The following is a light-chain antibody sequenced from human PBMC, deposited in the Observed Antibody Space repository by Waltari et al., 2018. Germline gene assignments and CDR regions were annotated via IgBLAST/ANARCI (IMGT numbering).Light chain of an antibody. CDR1: QSVSSIY. V-gene: IGKV3-20*01. J-gene: IGKJ2*01. Sequence: EVVLTQSPGTLSLSPGERATLSCRASQSVSSIYLAWYQQRPGQAPRLLIYGASSRATGIPDRFSGSGSGTDFTLTISRLEPEDFALYYCQYYHSSPPRYTFGQGTKLEIK. CDR3: QYYHSSPPRYT. CDR2: GAS.